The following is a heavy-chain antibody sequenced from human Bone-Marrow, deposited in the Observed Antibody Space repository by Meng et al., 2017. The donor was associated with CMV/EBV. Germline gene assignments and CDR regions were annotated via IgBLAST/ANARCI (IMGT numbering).Heavy chain of an antibody. CDR2: INPSGGST. CDR1: GYTFTSYY. V-gene: IGHV1-46*01. CDR3: ARDPYCSSTNCYWAWFDP. J-gene: IGHJ5*02. Sequence: ASVKVSCKASGYTFTSYYMHWVRQAPGQGLEWMGIINPSGGSTSYAQKFQGRVTMTRDTSISTAYMELNRLRSDDTAVYYCARDPYCSSTNCYWAWFDPWGQGTLVTVSS. D-gene: IGHD2-2*01.